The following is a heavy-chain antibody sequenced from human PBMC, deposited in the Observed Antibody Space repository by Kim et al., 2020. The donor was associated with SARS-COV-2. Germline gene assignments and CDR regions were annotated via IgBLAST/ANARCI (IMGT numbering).Heavy chain of an antibody. J-gene: IGHJ4*02. CDR1: GYTFTSYG. CDR3: ARVGVAVVASDEFDY. V-gene: IGHV1-18*04. D-gene: IGHD2-15*01. Sequence: ASVKVSCKASGYTFTSYGISWVRQAPGQGLEWMGWISAYNGNTNYAQKLQGRVTMTTDTSTSTAYMELRSLRSDDTAVYYCARVGVAVVASDEFDYWGQGTLVTVSS. CDR2: ISAYNGNT.